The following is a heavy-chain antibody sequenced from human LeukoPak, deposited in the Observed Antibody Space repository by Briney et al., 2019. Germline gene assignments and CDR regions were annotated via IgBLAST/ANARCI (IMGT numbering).Heavy chain of an antibody. V-gene: IGHV4-34*01. CDR1: GGSFSGYY. CDR2: INHSGST. D-gene: IGHD6-6*01. J-gene: IGHJ4*02. CDR3: ARAMSVAARLQTIFDY. Sequence: SETLSLTCAVYGGSFSGYYWSWIRQPPGQGLEWIGEINHSGSTNYNPYLKSRVTISVDTSKNQFSLNLTSVTAADTAVYYCARAMSVAARLQTIFDYWGQGNLVTVSS.